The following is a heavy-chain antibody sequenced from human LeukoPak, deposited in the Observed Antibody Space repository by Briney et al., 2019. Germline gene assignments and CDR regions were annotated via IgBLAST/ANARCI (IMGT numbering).Heavy chain of an antibody. CDR1: GYTFTSYG. CDR3: ARTLVVVPAASDYMDV. Sequence: GASVKVSCKASGYTFTSYGISWVRQAPGQGLEWMGWISAYNGNTNYAKKLQGRVTMTTDTSTSTAYMELRSLRSDDTAVYYCARTLVVVPAASDYMDVWGKGTTVTVSS. V-gene: IGHV1-18*01. CDR2: ISAYNGNT. J-gene: IGHJ6*03. D-gene: IGHD2-2*01.